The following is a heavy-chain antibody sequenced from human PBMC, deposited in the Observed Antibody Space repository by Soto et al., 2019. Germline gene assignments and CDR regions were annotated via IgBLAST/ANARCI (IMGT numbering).Heavy chain of an antibody. V-gene: IGHV4-31*03. D-gene: IGHD3-10*01. CDR2: IFYSGRT. J-gene: IGHJ4*02. Sequence: QLQESGPGLVKPSQTLSLTCTVSGNSIRTSSYSWNWIRQHPGKGLEWIGNIFYSGRTYYNPSLRSRVIISVDTSKNQFSLKSNSVTAADTAVYYCARDPAGSGSYALDYWGQGTLVTVSS. CDR1: GNSIRTSSYS. CDR3: ARDPAGSGSYALDY.